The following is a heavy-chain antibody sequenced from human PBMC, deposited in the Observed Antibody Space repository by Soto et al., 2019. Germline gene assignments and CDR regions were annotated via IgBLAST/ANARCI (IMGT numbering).Heavy chain of an antibody. J-gene: IGHJ4*02. CDR1: GFSFDTYN. D-gene: IGHD6-19*01. CDR3: ARDHLGIAAGDFDL. Sequence: PGGSLRLSCAASGFSFDTYNMNWVRQAPGKGLEWVSSISSGRPDIFYADSVRGRFTISRDDAKKSLFLQTNSLRADDTAVYYCARDHLGIAAGDFDLWGQGTLVTVS. V-gene: IGHV3-21*01. CDR2: ISSGRPDI.